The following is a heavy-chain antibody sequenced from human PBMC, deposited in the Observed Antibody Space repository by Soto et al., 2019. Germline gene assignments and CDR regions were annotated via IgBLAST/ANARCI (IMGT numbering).Heavy chain of an antibody. Sequence: ASETLSLTCTVSGGSISSYYWSWIRQPAGKGLEWIGRIYTSGSTNYNPSLKSRVTMSVDTSKNQFSLKLSSVTAADTAVYYCARDLLDYDSSGFSFDPWGQGTLVTVSS. V-gene: IGHV4-4*07. D-gene: IGHD3-22*01. J-gene: IGHJ5*02. CDR1: GGSISSYY. CDR2: IYTSGST. CDR3: ARDLLDYDSSGFSFDP.